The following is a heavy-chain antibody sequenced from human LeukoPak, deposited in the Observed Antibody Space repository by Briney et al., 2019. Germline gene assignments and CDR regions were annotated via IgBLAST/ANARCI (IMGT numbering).Heavy chain of an antibody. J-gene: IGHJ4*02. V-gene: IGHV1-18*01. CDR3: ARDMRFLEWLSRPIDY. D-gene: IGHD3-3*01. Sequence: ASVKVSCKASGYTFTSYGISWVGEAPGQGREGMGWISAYNGNTNYEQKLQGRVTITTAPSTTTAYMELRSLRSDDTAVYYCARDMRFLEWLSRPIDYWGQGTLVTASS. CDR1: GYTFTSYG. CDR2: ISAYNGNT.